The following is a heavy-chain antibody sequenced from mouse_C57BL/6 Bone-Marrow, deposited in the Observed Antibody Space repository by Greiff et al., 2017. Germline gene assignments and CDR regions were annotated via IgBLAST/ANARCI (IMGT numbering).Heavy chain of an antibody. Sequence: DVKLVESGGDLVKPGGSLKLSCAASGFTFSSYGMSWVRQTPDKRLEWVATISSGGSYTYYPDSVKGRFTISRDTAKNTLYLQMSSLKSEDTAMYYCARHPSCGSSYAWFAYWGQGTLVTVSA. CDR2: ISSGGSYT. V-gene: IGHV5-6*02. J-gene: IGHJ3*01. CDR3: ARHPSCGSSYAWFAY. D-gene: IGHD1-1*01. CDR1: GFTFSSYG.